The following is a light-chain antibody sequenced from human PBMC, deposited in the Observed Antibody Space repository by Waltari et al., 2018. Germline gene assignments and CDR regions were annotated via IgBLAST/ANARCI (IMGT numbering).Light chain of an antibody. CDR3: QKYGTLPAT. CDR1: QSVSRT. Sequence: EIVLTQSPGTLCLSPGERATLSCRASQSVSRTLAWYQQKPGQAPRLLIYDASTRATGIPDRFSGSGSGTDFSLTISRLEPEAFAVYYCQKYGTLPATFGQGTKVEIK. V-gene: IGKV3-20*01. CDR2: DAS. J-gene: IGKJ1*01.